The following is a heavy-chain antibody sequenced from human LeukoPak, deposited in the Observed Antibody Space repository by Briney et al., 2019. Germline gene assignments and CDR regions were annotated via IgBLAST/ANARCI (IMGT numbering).Heavy chain of an antibody. CDR1: GFTFSSYS. CDR2: ISSSSSTI. CDR3: ASLYDYVWGSYQYPAD. J-gene: IGHJ4*02. D-gene: IGHD3-16*02. Sequence: GGSLRLSCAASGFTFSSYSMNWVRQAPGKGLEWVSYISSSSSTIYYADSVKGRFTISRDNAKNSLYLQMNSLRAEDTAVYYCASLYDYVWGSYQYPADWGQGTLVTVSS. V-gene: IGHV3-48*04.